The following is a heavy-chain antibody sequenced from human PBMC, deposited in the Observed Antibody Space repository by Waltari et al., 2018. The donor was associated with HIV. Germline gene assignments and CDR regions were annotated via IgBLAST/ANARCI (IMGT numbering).Heavy chain of an antibody. CDR3: ARDLSNWKYFDY. D-gene: IGHD1-20*01. CDR2: MSGSGGST. J-gene: IGHJ4*02. V-gene: IGHV3-23*01. Sequence: EMQLLESGGGLVQPGGSLRLSCVGSGFTFSSHAICWVRQAPGKGLEWLSNMSGSGGSTYYADSVKGRFTMSRDNSMNTVYLQMNSLSADDTAIYYCARDLSNWKYFDYWGQGTLVTVSS. CDR1: GFTFSSHA.